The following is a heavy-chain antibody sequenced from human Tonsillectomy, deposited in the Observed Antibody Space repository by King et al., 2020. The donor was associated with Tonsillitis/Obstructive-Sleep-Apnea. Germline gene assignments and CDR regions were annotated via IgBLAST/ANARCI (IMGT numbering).Heavy chain of an antibody. Sequence: VQLVESGGGVEQPGGSLRLSCAASGFTFDDSAMHWVRHAPGKGLEWVSLISGDGGITYYADSVKGRFTISRDNSKNSLYLQMNTLKTEDTALYYCTSSAGWTLGRYWGQGTLVTVSS. CDR1: GFTFDDSA. CDR2: ISGDGGIT. V-gene: IGHV3-43*02. D-gene: IGHD3/OR15-3a*01. J-gene: IGHJ4*02. CDR3: TSSAGWTLGRY.